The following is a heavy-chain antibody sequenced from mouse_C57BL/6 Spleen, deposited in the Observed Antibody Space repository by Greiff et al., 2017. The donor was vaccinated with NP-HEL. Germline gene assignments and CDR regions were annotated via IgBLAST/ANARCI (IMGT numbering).Heavy chain of an antibody. V-gene: IGHV1-82*01. CDR3: ARLREYDGNYYAMDY. J-gene: IGHJ4*01. D-gene: IGHD2-14*01. CDR1: GYAFSSSW. CDR2: IYPGDGDT. Sequence: QVQLQQSGPELVKPGASVKISCKASGYAFSSSWMNWVKQRPGKGLEWIGRIYPGDGDTNYNGKVKGKATLTADKSSSTAYMQLSSLTSEDSAVYFCARLREYDGNYYAMDYWGQGTSVTVSS.